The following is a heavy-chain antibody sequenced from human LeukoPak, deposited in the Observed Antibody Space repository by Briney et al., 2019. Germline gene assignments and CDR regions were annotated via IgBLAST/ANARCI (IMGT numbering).Heavy chain of an antibody. V-gene: IGHV3-49*04. Sequence: GGSLRLSCTASGFTFGDYAMSWVRQAPGKGLEWVGFIRSKAYGGTTEYAASVKGRFTISRDDSKSIAYLQMNSLKTEDTAVYYCTRDPRIGQLALNWFDPWGQGTLVTVSS. J-gene: IGHJ5*02. CDR2: IRSKAYGGTT. D-gene: IGHD6-6*01. CDR3: TRDPRIGQLALNWFDP. CDR1: GFTFGDYA.